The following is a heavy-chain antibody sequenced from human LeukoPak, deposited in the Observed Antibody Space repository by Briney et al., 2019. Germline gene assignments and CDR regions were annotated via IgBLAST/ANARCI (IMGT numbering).Heavy chain of an antibody. V-gene: IGHV3-23*01. Sequence: GGSLRLSCAASGFTFSSYEMNWVRQAPGKGLEWVSSISGSGGNTYYGDSVKGRFTISRDNSKNTLYLQINRLRAEDTAVYYCAKAGSIRFDYWGQGTLVTVSS. CDR2: ISGSGGNT. D-gene: IGHD1-26*01. J-gene: IGHJ4*02. CDR1: GFTFSSYE. CDR3: AKAGSIRFDY.